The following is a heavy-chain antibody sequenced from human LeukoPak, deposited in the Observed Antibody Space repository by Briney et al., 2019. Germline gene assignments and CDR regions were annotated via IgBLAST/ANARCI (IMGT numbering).Heavy chain of an antibody. J-gene: IGHJ4*02. V-gene: IGHV4-39*07. CDR1: GGSISSSSYY. CDR3: ARGSFWSGYHDY. Sequence: SETLSLTCTVSGGSISSSSYYWGWIRQPPGKGLEWIGEINHSGSTNYNPSLKSRVTISVDTSKNQFSLKLSSVTAADTAVYYCARGSFWSGYHDYWGQGTLVTVSS. CDR2: INHSGST. D-gene: IGHD3-3*01.